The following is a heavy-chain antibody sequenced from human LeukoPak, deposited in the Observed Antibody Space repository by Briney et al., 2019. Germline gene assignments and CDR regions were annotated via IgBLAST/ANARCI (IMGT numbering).Heavy chain of an antibody. CDR3: AKDRIPDSGHDIDY. V-gene: IGHV3-23*03. J-gene: IGHJ4*02. CDR2: IYGVGGVI. CDR1: GFTFSGYG. Sequence: GGSLRLSCAASGFTFSGYGMYWVRQAPRKGLEWVAGIYGVGGVIKYADSVKGRFTISRDNSENILYLQMDSLRVEDTAMYYCAKDRIPDSGHDIDYWGQGTLVTVSS. D-gene: IGHD5-12*01.